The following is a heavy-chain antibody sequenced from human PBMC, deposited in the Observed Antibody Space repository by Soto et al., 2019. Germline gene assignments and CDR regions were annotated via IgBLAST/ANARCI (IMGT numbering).Heavy chain of an antibody. D-gene: IGHD6-6*01. J-gene: IGHJ4*02. CDR3: ARHQGQQVAGDY. CDR1: GGSVSGYC. Sequence: SETLSLTCAVYGGSVSGYCWSWIRQPPGKGLEWIGEINHSGSTNYNPSLKSRVTISVDTSKNQFSLKLSSVTAADTAVYYCARHQGQQVAGDYWGQGTLVTVSS. V-gene: IGHV4-34*01. CDR2: INHSGST.